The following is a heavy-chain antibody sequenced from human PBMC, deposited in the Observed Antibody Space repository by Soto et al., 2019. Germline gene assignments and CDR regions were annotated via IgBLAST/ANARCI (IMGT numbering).Heavy chain of an antibody. CDR3: AISKETTIFGPLWFDP. CDR1: GYSFTSYW. CDR2: IDPSDSYT. D-gene: IGHD3-3*01. Sequence: PGESLKISCKGSGYSFTSYWISWVRRMPGKGLEWMGRIDPSDSYTNYSPSFQGHVTISADKSISTAYLQWSSLKASDTAMYYCAISKETTIFGPLWFDPWGQGTLVTVSS. J-gene: IGHJ5*02. V-gene: IGHV5-10-1*01.